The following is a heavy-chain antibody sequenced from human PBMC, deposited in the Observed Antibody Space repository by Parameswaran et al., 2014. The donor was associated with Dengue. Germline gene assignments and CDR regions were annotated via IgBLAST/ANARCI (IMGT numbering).Heavy chain of an antibody. V-gene: IGHV3-30*04. CDR3: AYLVGATPNTDY. D-gene: IGHD1-26*01. CDR2: ISYDGSNK. Sequence: WIRQPPGKGLEWVAVISYDGSNKYYADSVKGRFTISRDNSKNTLYLQMNSLRAEDTAVYYCAYLVGATPNTDYWGQGTLVTVSS. J-gene: IGHJ4*02.